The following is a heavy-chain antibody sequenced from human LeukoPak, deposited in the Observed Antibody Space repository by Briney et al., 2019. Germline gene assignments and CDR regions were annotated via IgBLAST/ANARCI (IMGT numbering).Heavy chain of an antibody. CDR3: GTTLDTDAFDI. V-gene: IGHV1-46*01. CDR2: INPSSDTT. J-gene: IGHJ3*02. CDR1: GYTFSIYD. D-gene: IGHD3/OR15-3a*01. Sequence: ASVKVPCKASGYTFSIYDMQWVRQAPGQGLEWMGIINPSSDTTGYEQKFQGRATTTRDKFTSKVHLERSSLRSDDTALQYFGTTLDTDAFDIWGQGKMVTVSS.